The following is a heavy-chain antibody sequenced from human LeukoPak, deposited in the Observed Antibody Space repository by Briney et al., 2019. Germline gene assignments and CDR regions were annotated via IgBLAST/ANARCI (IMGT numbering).Heavy chain of an antibody. CDR3: ARGSIPYCGGDCYSSY. D-gene: IGHD2-21*02. J-gene: IGHJ4*02. CDR1: GGTFSSYA. Sequence: ASVKVSCKASGGTFSSYAISWVRQAPGQGLEWMGGIIPIFGTANYAQKFQGRVTITTDESTSTAYMELSSLRSEDTAVYYCARGSIPYCGGDCYSSYWGQGTLVTVSS. V-gene: IGHV1-69*05. CDR2: IIPIFGTA.